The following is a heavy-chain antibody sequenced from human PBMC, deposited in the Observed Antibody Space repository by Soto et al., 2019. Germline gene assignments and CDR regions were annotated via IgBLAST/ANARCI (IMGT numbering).Heavy chain of an antibody. J-gene: IGHJ4*02. Sequence: EVQLLESGGGLVQPGGSLRLSCAASGFTFSSYAMSWVRQAPGKGLEWVSVISGSGGSTYYADSVKGRFTISRDNSKNTLYVQMNSLGAEDPAVYYCARRSSGWYFDYWGQGTLVTVSS. V-gene: IGHV3-23*01. D-gene: IGHD6-19*01. CDR3: ARRSSGWYFDY. CDR2: ISGSGGST. CDR1: GFTFSSYA.